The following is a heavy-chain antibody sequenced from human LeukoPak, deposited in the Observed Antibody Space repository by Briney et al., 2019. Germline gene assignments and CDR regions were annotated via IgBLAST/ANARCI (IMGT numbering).Heavy chain of an antibody. CDR1: GFTFSSCS. CDR2: ISSTSTTI. J-gene: IGHJ4*02. CDR3: ARPSRSTGPAY. V-gene: IGHV3-48*02. D-gene: IGHD2-2*01. Sequence: GGSLRLSCAASGFTFSSCSMNWVRQAPGKGLEWVSWISSTSTTIYYADSVKGRFTISRDNAKNSLDLQMNSLRDEDTAVYYCARPSRSTGPAYWGQGTLVTVSS.